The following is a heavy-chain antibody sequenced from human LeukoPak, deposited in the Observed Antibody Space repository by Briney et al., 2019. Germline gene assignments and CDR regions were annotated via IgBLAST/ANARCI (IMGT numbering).Heavy chain of an antibody. CDR1: GGTFSSYA. D-gene: IGHD3-10*01. Sequence: VASVKVSCKASGGTFSSYAISWVRQAPGQGLEWMGRIIPILGIANYAQKFQGRVTITADKSTSTAYMELRSLRSDDTAVYYCARSLGVINNFDYWGQGTLVTVSS. V-gene: IGHV1-69*04. J-gene: IGHJ4*02. CDR2: IIPILGIA. CDR3: ARSLGVINNFDY.